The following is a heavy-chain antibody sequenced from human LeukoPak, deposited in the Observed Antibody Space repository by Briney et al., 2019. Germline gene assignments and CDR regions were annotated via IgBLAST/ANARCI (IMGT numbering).Heavy chain of an antibody. Sequence: PSETLSLTCAVSGDSISDKYWWRWVRQFPGKGLEWIGEFYRSGGTSYNPSLKSRVTVSIDYSKNQFSLNLRSVTAADTAVYYCGRHANGDSSAAFDLWGQGTMVFVSS. D-gene: IGHD2-8*01. CDR1: GDSISDKYW. J-gene: IGHJ3*01. V-gene: IGHV4-4*02. CDR2: FYRSGGT. CDR3: GRHANGDSSAAFDL.